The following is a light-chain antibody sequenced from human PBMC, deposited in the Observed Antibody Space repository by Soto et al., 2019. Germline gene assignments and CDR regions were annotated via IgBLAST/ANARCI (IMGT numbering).Light chain of an antibody. CDR2: EVT. CDR1: SSDVGGYNY. Sequence: QSALTQPPSASGSPGQSVTISCTGTSSDVGGYNYVSWYQQHPGKAPKLMIYEVTKRPSGVPDRFSGSKSGNTASLTVSGLLAEDEADYYCSSHAGINNVVFGGGTKL. V-gene: IGLV2-8*01. CDR3: SSHAGINNVV. J-gene: IGLJ3*02.